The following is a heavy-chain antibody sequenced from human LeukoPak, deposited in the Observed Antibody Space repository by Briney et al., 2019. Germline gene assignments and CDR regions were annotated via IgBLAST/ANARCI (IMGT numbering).Heavy chain of an antibody. CDR1: GYSIGSDFH. CDR2: IYHSGST. J-gene: IGHJ4*02. Sequence: LETLSLTCAVSGYSIGSDFHWGWIRQPPGKGLEWIGSIYHSGSTYYNPSLKSRVTISVDTSKNQFSLKLSSVTATDTAVYYCAIGPGYSSGWYLYWGQGTLVTVSS. V-gene: IGHV4-38-2*01. D-gene: IGHD6-19*01. CDR3: AIGPGYSSGWYLY.